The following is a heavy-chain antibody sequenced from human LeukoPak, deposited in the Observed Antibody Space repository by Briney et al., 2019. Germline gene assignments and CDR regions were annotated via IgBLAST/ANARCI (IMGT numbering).Heavy chain of an antibody. CDR3: AKRYFDL. CDR2: ISYDGSNK. Sequence: GGSLRLSCAASGFTFSSYAMHWVRQAPGKGLEWVAVISYDGSNKYYADSVKGRFTISRDNSKNTLYLQMNSLRAEDTAVYYCAKRYFDLWGRGTLVTVSS. V-gene: IGHV3-30-3*02. J-gene: IGHJ2*01. CDR1: GFTFSSYA.